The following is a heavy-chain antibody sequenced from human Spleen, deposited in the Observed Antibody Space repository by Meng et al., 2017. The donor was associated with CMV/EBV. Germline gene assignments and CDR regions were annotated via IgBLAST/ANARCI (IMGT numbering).Heavy chain of an antibody. CDR3: ARNYLRYFSY. J-gene: IGHJ4*02. D-gene: IGHD3-9*01. Sequence: VQRQQWGAGLLKPSETLSLTCAVYGGSFSGYYWSWIRQPPGKGLEWIGEINHSGSTNYNPSLKSRVTISVDTSKNQFSLKLSSVTAADTAVYYCARNYLRYFSYWGQGTLVTVSS. V-gene: IGHV4-34*01. CDR1: GGSFSGYY. CDR2: INHSGST.